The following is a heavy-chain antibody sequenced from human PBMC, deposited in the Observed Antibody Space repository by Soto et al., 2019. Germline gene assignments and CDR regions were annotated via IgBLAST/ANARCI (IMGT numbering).Heavy chain of an antibody. CDR2: INSDGSST. CDR3: ARDLLPLNGGWYGGVDY. V-gene: IGHV3-74*01. D-gene: IGHD6-19*01. CDR1: GFTFSSYW. Sequence: GGSLRLSCAASGFTFSSYWMHWVRQAPGKGLVWVSRINSDGSSTSYADSVKGRFTISRDNAKNTLYLQMNSLRAEDTAVYYCARDLLPLNGGWYGGVDYWGQGTLVTVSS. J-gene: IGHJ4*02.